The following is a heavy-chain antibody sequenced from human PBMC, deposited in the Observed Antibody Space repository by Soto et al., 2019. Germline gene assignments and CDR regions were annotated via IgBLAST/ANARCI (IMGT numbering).Heavy chain of an antibody. V-gene: IGHV3-21*01. Sequence: EVQLVESGGGLVQPGGSLRLSCAASGFIFSSYSMNWVRQAPGKGLEWVSSISSSSSYIYYADSVKGRFTISRDNAKNSLYLQMNSLRAEDTAVYYCARDLKERWELPIDYWGQGTLVTVSS. CDR3: ARDLKERWELPIDY. J-gene: IGHJ4*02. D-gene: IGHD1-26*01. CDR2: ISSSSSYI. CDR1: GFIFSSYS.